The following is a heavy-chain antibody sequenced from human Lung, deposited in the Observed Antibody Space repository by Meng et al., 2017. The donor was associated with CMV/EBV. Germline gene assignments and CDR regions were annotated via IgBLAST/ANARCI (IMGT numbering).Heavy chain of an antibody. V-gene: IGHV3-30*02. J-gene: IGHJ6*02. Sequence: GGSLRLXCAASGFSFAAYNIHWVRQAPGKGLEWVTIIKNDGGNDEKYYADSVMGRFTISGDISKNTVYLQMNSLKPEDTAVYYCAKDFKGHFTMDVWGQGTTVTFSS. CDR1: GFSFAAYN. CDR3: AKDFKGHFTMDV. CDR2: IKNDGGNDEK.